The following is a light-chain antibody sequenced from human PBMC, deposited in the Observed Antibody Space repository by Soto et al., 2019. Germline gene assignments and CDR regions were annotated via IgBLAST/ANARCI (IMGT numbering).Light chain of an antibody. CDR1: QSVSNNY. CDR2: GAS. Sequence: EIVLTQSPGTLSLSPGERATRSCRASQSVSNNYLAWYQQKPGQAPRLLIYGASNRATGIPDRFSGSGSGTDFTLTISRLEPEDFAVYYCQQYGSSGTLGQGTKVDIK. V-gene: IGKV3-20*01. J-gene: IGKJ1*01. CDR3: QQYGSSGT.